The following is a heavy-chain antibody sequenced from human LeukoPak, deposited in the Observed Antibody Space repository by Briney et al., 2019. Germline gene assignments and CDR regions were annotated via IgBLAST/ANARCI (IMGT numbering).Heavy chain of an antibody. CDR2: ISTYNGNT. CDR3: ARDQYYDSKGWFDP. D-gene: IGHD3-16*01. J-gene: IGHJ5*02. CDR1: GYTFNSHG. V-gene: IGHV1-18*01. Sequence: ASVKVSCKASGYTFNSHGITWVRQAPGQGLEWMGWISTYNGNTNYVQKLQGRVTITTDTSTSTVYMELRSLRSDDTAVYYCARDQYYDSKGWFDPWGQGTLVTVYS.